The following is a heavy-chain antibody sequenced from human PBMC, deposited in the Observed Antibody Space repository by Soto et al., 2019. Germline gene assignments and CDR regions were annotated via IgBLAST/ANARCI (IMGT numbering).Heavy chain of an antibody. D-gene: IGHD3-22*01. CDR2: IYYTGRT. V-gene: IGHV4-61*01. J-gene: IGHJ4*02. CDR1: GGSVSSGSYY. Sequence: QVQLQESGPGLVKPSETLSLTCIVSGGSVSSGSYYWSWIRQPPGKGLEWIGFIYYTGRTSYNPSLKSRVTISGDTSKNQFSLKLSSVTAADTAVYFCATMSSSGYPLDYWGRGTLVTVSS. CDR3: ATMSSSGYPLDY.